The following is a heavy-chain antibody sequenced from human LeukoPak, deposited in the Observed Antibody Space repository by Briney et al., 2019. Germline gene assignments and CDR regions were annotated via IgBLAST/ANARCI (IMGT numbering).Heavy chain of an antibody. CDR3: AKRGVVIRVILVGFHKEAYYFDS. V-gene: IGHV3-23*01. CDR1: GITLSNYG. Sequence: GGSLRLSCVVSGITLSNYGMSWVRQAPGKGLEWVAGISDSGGSTKYADSVRGRFTISRDNPKSTLHLQMNSLRAEDTAVYFCAKRGVVIRVILVGFHKEAYYFDSWGQGALVTVSP. D-gene: IGHD3-22*01. CDR2: ISDSGGST. J-gene: IGHJ4*02.